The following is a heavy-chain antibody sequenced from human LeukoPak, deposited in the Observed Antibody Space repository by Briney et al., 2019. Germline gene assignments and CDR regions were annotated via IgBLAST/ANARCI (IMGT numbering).Heavy chain of an antibody. CDR2: VIPIFGTP. J-gene: IGHJ6*03. D-gene: IGHD5-18*01. Sequence: ASVKASCKASGGTFSSYAIAWVRQAPGQGLEWMGGVIPIFGTPNYAQKFQGRVTITTDESTSTAYMELSSLRSEDTAIYYCARDTTMVTGYYYYIDVWGKGTTVTVSS. CDR3: ARDTTMVTGYYYYIDV. V-gene: IGHV1-69*05. CDR1: GGTFSSYA.